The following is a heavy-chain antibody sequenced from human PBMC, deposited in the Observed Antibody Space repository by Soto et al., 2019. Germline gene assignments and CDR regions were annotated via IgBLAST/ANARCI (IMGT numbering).Heavy chain of an antibody. Sequence: ASVKVSCKASGYTFTSYAMHWVRQAPGQRLEWMGWINAGNGNTKYSQKFQGRVTITRDTSASTAYMELSSLRSEDTAVYYCARDCDDILTGYLFDYWGQGTLVTVSS. CDR3: ARDCDDILTGYLFDY. CDR2: INAGNGNT. D-gene: IGHD3-9*01. V-gene: IGHV1-3*01. CDR1: GYTFTSYA. J-gene: IGHJ4*02.